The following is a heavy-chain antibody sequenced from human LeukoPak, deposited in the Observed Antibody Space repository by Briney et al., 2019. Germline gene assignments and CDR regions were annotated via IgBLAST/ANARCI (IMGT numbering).Heavy chain of an antibody. Sequence: PSETLSLTCTVSGGSVNSSSYYWGWIRQPPGKALEWIGSVYHSGYTYYNPSLKSRVTISIDTSKNQFSLRLSSVTAADTAVYYCARSSMFRGVTFDCWGQGTLVTVSS. J-gene: IGHJ4*02. CDR2: VYHSGYT. CDR3: ARSSMFRGVTFDC. CDR1: GGSVNSSSYY. D-gene: IGHD3-10*01. V-gene: IGHV4-39*01.